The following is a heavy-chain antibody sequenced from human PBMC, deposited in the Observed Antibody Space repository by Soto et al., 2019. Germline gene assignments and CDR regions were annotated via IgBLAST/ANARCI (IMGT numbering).Heavy chain of an antibody. D-gene: IGHD5-12*01. J-gene: IGHJ6*02. CDR1: GFTFSSYA. Sequence: EVQLLESGGGLVQPGGSQRLSCVVSGFTFSSYAMSWVRQAPGKGLEWVSGIRDSGASTYYADSVKGRFSISRDNSKNTLYLQMNRLSAEDTAVYYCAKGVVAPWAPYGMDVWGQGTTVTVSS. V-gene: IGHV3-23*01. CDR2: IRDSGAST. CDR3: AKGVVAPWAPYGMDV.